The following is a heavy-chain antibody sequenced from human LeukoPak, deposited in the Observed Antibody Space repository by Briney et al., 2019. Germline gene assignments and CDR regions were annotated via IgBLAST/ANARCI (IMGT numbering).Heavy chain of an antibody. CDR2: ISYDGSNK. CDR1: GFTFSSYA. CDR3: ARDLTGGYFDY. Sequence: GRSLRLSCAASGFTFSSYAMHWVRQAPGKGLEWVVVISYDGSNKYYADSVKGRFTISRDNSKNTLYLQMNSLRAEDTAVYYCARDLTGGYFDYWGQGTLVTVSS. V-gene: IGHV3-30-3*01. D-gene: IGHD1-14*01. J-gene: IGHJ4*02.